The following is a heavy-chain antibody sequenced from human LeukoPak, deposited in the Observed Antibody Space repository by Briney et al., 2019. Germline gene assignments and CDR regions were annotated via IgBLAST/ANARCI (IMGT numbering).Heavy chain of an antibody. CDR2: INAGNGNT. CDR1: GYTFTSYA. CDR3: ARESGARASTYYDFWGGYYGMDV. J-gene: IGHJ6*02. V-gene: IGHV1-3*01. D-gene: IGHD3-3*01. Sequence: ASVKVSCTASGYTFTSYAMHWVRQAPGQRLEWMGWINAGNGNTKYSQKFQGRVTITRDTSASTAYMELSSLRSEDTAVYYCARESGARASTYYDFWGGYYGMDVWGQGTTVTVSS.